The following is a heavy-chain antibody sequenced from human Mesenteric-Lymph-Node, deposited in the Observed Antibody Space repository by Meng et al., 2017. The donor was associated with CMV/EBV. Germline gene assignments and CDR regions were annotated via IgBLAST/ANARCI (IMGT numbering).Heavy chain of an antibody. CDR2: ISGSSATI. D-gene: IGHD1-26*01. J-gene: IGHJ6*02. Sequence: GESLKISCAASGFTFSSYSMNWVRQAPGKGLQWVSHISGSSATIYYADSVKGRFTISRDNAKNSLYLQMNSLRAEDTAVYYCASLVGATPDPYYGMDVWGQGTTVTVSS. CDR3: ASLVGATPDPYYGMDV. CDR1: GFTFSSYS. V-gene: IGHV3-48*04.